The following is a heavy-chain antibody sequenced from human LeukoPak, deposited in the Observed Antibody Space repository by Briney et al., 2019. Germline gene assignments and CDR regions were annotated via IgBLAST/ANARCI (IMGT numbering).Heavy chain of an antibody. CDR2: INPNSGGT. V-gene: IGHV1-2*04. D-gene: IGHD2-2*01. CDR1: GYTFTGYY. CDR3: ARGTLRAGSGTRYYFDY. J-gene: IGHJ4*02. Sequence: AXXKVSCKASGYTFTGYYMHWVRQAPGQGLEWMGWINPNSGGTNYAQKFQGWVTMTRDTSISTAYMELSRLRSDDTAVYYCARGTLRAGSGTRYYFDYWGQGTLVTVSS.